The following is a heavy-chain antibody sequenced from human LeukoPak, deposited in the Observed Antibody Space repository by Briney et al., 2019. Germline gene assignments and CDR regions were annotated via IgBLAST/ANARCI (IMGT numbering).Heavy chain of an antibody. CDR1: GGPISSGSYY. J-gene: IGHJ5*02. Sequence: SETLSLTCTVSGGPISSGSYYWSWIRQPAGKGLEWIGRIYTSGSTNYNPSLKSRVTISVDTSKNQFSLKLSSVTAADMAVYYCARDMAYGSGSYYRRNWFDPWGQGTLVTVSS. V-gene: IGHV4-61*02. CDR2: IYTSGST. D-gene: IGHD3-10*01. CDR3: ARDMAYGSGSYYRRNWFDP.